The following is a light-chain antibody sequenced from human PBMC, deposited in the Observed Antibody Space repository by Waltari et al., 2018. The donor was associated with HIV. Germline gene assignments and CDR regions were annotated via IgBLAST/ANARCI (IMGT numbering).Light chain of an antibody. CDR1: QSLSSN. CDR2: GAS. Sequence: EIVLTQSPATLSVSPGERATLSCRASQSLSSNLVWYQQKPGQAPRLLVYGASTRDNGIPARFSGSGSGKEFILTISSLQSEDFAIYYCQQYNDWPTFGQGTKVEIK. J-gene: IGKJ1*01. CDR3: QQYNDWPT. V-gene: IGKV3-15*01.